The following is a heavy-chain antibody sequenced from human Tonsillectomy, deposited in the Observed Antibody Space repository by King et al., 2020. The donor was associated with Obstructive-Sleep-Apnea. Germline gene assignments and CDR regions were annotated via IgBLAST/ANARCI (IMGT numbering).Heavy chain of an antibody. Sequence: VQLVESGGGLVQPGGSLRLSCAASGFTFSSYAMSWVRQAPGKGLEWVSTISGSGGNTYYADSVKGRFTISRDNSKNTLYLQMNSLRAEATAVYYCAKGRGYNYPNWYFDFWGRGTLVTVSS. CDR1: GFTFSSYA. CDR3: AKGRGYNYPNWYFDF. CDR2: ISGSGGNT. V-gene: IGHV3-23*04. J-gene: IGHJ2*01. D-gene: IGHD5-18*01.